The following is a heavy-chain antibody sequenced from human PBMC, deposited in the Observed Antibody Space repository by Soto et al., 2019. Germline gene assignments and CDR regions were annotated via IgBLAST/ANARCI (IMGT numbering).Heavy chain of an antibody. CDR2: IYWDDDT. CDR3: AHSVINWGDAFDG. CDR1: GFSLSTSGVG. V-gene: IGHV2-5*02. Sequence: QITLKESGPTLVKPTQTLTLTCTVSGFSLSTSGVGVGWIRQPPGKAPAWVALIYWDDDTRLSPSLKTRLTITRDTTKNQVVLKMTKMQPVDTGTYFCAHSVINWGDAFDGWGKGALVTVSS. J-gene: IGHJ3*01. D-gene: IGHD7-27*01.